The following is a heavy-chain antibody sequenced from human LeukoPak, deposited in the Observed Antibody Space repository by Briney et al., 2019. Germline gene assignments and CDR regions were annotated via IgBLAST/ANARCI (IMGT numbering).Heavy chain of an antibody. D-gene: IGHD6-19*01. J-gene: IGHJ5*02. CDR2: IYHSGST. Sequence: SETLSLTCTVSGYSISSGYYWGWIRQPPGKGLEWIGSIYHSGSTYHNPSLKSRVTISVDTSKNQFSLKLSSVTAADTAVYYCASDSRAVAGFDPWGQGTLVTVSS. CDR1: GYSISSGYY. V-gene: IGHV4-38-2*02. CDR3: ASDSRAVAGFDP.